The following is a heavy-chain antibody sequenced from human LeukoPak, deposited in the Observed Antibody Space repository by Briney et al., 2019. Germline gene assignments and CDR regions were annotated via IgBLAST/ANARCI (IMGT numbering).Heavy chain of an antibody. V-gene: IGHV3-30-3*01. Sequence: PGRSLRLSCAASGFTFSSYAMHWVRQAPGKGLEWVAVISYDGSNKYYAGSVKGRFTISRDNSKNTLYLQMNSLRAEDTAVYYCARALEYFDYWGQGTLVTVSS. CDR2: ISYDGSNK. CDR1: GFTFSSYA. J-gene: IGHJ4*02. CDR3: ARALEYFDY.